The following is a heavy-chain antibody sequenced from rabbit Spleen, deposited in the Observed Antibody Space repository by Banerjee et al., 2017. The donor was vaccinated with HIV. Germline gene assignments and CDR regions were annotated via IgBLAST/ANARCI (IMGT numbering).Heavy chain of an antibody. CDR2: INIVTGKS. CDR3: ARDRGSGWGDAFDP. V-gene: IGHV1S45*01. Sequence: EQLEESGGGLVKPEGSLTLTCKASGVSLNGKDVMCWVRQAPGKGLEWIACINIVTGKSVYASWAKGRFTMSRTSSTTVTLQMTSLTAADTATYFCARDRGSGWGDAFDPWGQGTLVTVS. CDR1: GVSLNGKDV. D-gene: IGHD4-1*01. J-gene: IGHJ2*01.